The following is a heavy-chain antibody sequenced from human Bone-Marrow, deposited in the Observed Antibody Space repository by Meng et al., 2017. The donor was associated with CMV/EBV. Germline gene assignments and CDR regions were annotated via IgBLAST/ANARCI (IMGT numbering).Heavy chain of an antibody. D-gene: IGHD3-3*01. V-gene: IGHV1-18*01. J-gene: IGHJ6*02. CDR2: ISAYNGNT. CDR3: ARDPSITIFGVVIRKYYYYGMDV. Sequence: ASVKVSCKASGYTFTSYGISWVRQAPGQGLEWMGWISAYNGNTSYAQKLQGRVTMTTDTSTSTAYMELRSLRSDDTAVYYCARDPSITIFGVVIRKYYYYGMDVWGQGTTVTVSS. CDR1: GYTFTSYG.